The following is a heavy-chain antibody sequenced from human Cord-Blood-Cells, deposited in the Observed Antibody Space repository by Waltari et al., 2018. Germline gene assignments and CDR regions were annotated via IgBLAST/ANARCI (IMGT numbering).Heavy chain of an antibody. CDR1: GGHISSYY. D-gene: IGHD1-26*01. V-gene: IGHV4-4*07. Sequence: QVQLQESGPGLVKPSETLSLTCTASGGHISSYYWCWIRQPAGKGLEWIGRIYTSGSTNYNPSLKSRVTMSVDTSKNQFSLKLSSVTAADTAVYYCARDGVGATTAFDIWGQGTMVTVSS. CDR2: IYTSGST. J-gene: IGHJ3*02. CDR3: ARDGVGATTAFDI.